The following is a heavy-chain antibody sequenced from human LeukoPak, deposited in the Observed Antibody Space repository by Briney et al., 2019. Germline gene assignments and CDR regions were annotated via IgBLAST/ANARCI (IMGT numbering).Heavy chain of an antibody. Sequence: SVKVSCKASGGTFSSYAISWVRQAPGQGLEWMGGIIPIFGTANYAQKFQGRVTITADESTSTAYMELSSLRSEDTAVYYCARDTGYYDSSGYDYWGQGTLVTVSS. V-gene: IGHV1-69*13. CDR1: GGTFSSYA. J-gene: IGHJ4*02. D-gene: IGHD3-22*01. CDR3: ARDTGYYDSSGYDY. CDR2: IIPIFGTA.